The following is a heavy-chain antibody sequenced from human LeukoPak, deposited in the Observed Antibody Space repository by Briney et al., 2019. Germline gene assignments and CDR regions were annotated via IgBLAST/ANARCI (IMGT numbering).Heavy chain of an antibody. Sequence: GGSLRLSCTASGFTFGDYAMSWFRQAPGKGLEWVGFIRGKAYGGTTEYAASVKGRFTTSRDDSKSIAYLQMNSLKTEDTAVYYCSTGGSGFDYWGQGTLVTVSS. CDR1: GFTFGDYA. J-gene: IGHJ4*02. D-gene: IGHD5-12*01. CDR2: IRGKAYGGTT. V-gene: IGHV3-49*03. CDR3: STGGSGFDY.